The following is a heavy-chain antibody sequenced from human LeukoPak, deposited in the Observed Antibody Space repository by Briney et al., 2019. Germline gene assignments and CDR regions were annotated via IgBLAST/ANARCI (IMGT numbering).Heavy chain of an antibody. Sequence: SETLSLTCTVSGGSISSYYWSWLRQPPGKGLGWIGYIYYSGSTNYNPSLKSRVTISVDTSKNQFSLKLSSVTAADTAVYYCARVVYYDSSGYSDYWGQGTLVTVSS. CDR3: ARVVYYDSSGYSDY. CDR2: IYYSGST. V-gene: IGHV4-59*12. CDR1: GGSISSYY. D-gene: IGHD3-22*01. J-gene: IGHJ4*02.